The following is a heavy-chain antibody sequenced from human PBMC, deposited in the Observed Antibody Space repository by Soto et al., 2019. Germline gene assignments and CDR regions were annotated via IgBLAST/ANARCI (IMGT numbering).Heavy chain of an antibody. D-gene: IGHD6-6*01. J-gene: IGHJ4*02. Sequence: GGSLRLSCAASGFTFDDYAMHWVRQAPGKGLEWVSGISWNSGSVSYADSVKGRCTITRGNDKNSVYLQMNSLRAEEAAVYYCAKEISSIAARRDYWGQGTLVTVSS. CDR2: ISWNSGSV. CDR3: AKEISSIAARRDY. CDR1: GFTFDDYA. V-gene: IGHV3-9*01.